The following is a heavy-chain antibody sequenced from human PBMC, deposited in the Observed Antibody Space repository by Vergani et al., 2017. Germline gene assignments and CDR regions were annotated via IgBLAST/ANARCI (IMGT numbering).Heavy chain of an antibody. V-gene: IGHV1-46*01. CDR1: GYTFTSYY. Sequence: QVPLVQSGAEVKKPGASVKVSCKASGYTFTSYYMHWVRQAPGQGLEWMGIINPSGGSTSYAQKFQGRVTMTRDTSTSTVYMELSSLRSEDTAVYYCAKDGRENSDYGYFDYWGQGTLVTVSS. D-gene: IGHD4-17*01. CDR2: INPSGGST. J-gene: IGHJ4*02. CDR3: AKDGRENSDYGYFDY.